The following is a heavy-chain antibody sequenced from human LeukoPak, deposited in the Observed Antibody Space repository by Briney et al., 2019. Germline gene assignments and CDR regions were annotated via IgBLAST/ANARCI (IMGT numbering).Heavy chain of an antibody. CDR3: ARDGRVTIFGVVLPVGMDV. J-gene: IGHJ6*04. Sequence: PSETLSLTCTVSGGSISSYCWSWIRQPAGKGLEWIGRIYTSGSTNYNPSLKSRVTMSVDTSKNQFSLKLSSVTAADTAVYYCARDGRVTIFGVVLPVGMDVWGKGTTVTVSS. V-gene: IGHV4-4*07. CDR1: GGSISSYC. D-gene: IGHD3-3*01. CDR2: IYTSGST.